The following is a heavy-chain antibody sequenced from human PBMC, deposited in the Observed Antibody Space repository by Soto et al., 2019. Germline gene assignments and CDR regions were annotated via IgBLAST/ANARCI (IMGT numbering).Heavy chain of an antibody. CDR2: ISYDGSNK. CDR3: AKDHEGPPTTVTPDY. D-gene: IGHD4-17*01. Sequence: QVQLVESGGGVVQPGRSLRLSCAASGFTFSSYGMHWVRQAPGKGLEWVAVISYDGSNKYYADSVKGRFTISRDNSKNTLYLQMNSLRAEDTAVYYCAKDHEGPPTTVTPDYWGQGTLVTVSS. V-gene: IGHV3-30*18. CDR1: GFTFSSYG. J-gene: IGHJ4*02.